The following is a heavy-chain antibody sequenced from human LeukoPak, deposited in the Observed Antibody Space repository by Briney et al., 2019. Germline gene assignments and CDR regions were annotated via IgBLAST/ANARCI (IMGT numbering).Heavy chain of an antibody. D-gene: IGHD1-26*01. CDR1: GESFSGYY. J-gene: IGHJ4*02. V-gene: IGHV4-34*01. CDR3: ARGYRVVGATRPLYYFDY. CDR2: INHSGST. Sequence: SETLSLTCAVYGESFSGYYWTWIRQPPGKGLEWIGEINHSGSTNYNPSLKSRVTISLDTSKNQFSLRLSSVTAADTAMYYCARGYRVVGATRPLYYFDYWGQGTLVTVSS.